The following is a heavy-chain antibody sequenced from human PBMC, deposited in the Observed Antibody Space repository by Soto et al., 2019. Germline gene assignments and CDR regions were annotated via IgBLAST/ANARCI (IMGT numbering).Heavy chain of an antibody. CDR2: ISSSSSTI. CDR1: GFTFRGYS. Sequence: GGSLRLSCAASGFTFRGYSMNWVRQAPGKGLEWVSYISSSSSTIYYADSVKGRFTISRDNAKNSLYLQMNSLRDEETAVYYCARGPLGDTAMDAHYYYYGMDVWGQGTTVTVSS. D-gene: IGHD5-18*01. J-gene: IGHJ6*02. CDR3: ARGPLGDTAMDAHYYYYGMDV. V-gene: IGHV3-48*02.